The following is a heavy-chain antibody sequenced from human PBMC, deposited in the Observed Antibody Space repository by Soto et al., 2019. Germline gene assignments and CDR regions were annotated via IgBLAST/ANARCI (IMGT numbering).Heavy chain of an antibody. CDR2: ISNDRGSK. J-gene: IGHJ6*02. V-gene: IGHV3-30-3*01. D-gene: IGHD2-15*01. CDR3: ARESGGSTRPDYYGMDV. Sequence: GGSLRLSCAASGFTFNSYALHWVRQAPGEGLEWVAVISNDRGSKYYADSVKGRFTIPRDNARNSLYLQMNSLRAEDTAVYYCARESGGSTRPDYYGMDVWGQGTTVTFSS. CDR1: GFTFNSYA.